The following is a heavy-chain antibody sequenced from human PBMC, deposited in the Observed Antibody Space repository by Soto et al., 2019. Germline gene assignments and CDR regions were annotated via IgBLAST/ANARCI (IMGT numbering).Heavy chain of an antibody. V-gene: IGHV3-49*04. CDR3: TRDQFGSCNGGFCLISYFYYGMDV. J-gene: IGHJ6*02. Sequence: LQLSCQKSGFTFGDYGIHWVRQAPGKGLEWVGFIGSNSNGGAKDYGASVKGRFIISRDDSKSIAHLQMNSLKTEDTVIYYCTRDQFGSCNGGFCLISYFYYGMDVWGQGTTVTGS. CDR1: GFTFGDYG. D-gene: IGHD2-15*01. CDR2: IGSNSNGGAK.